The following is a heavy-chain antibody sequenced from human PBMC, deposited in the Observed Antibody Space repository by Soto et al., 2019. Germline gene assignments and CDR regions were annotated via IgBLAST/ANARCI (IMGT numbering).Heavy chain of an antibody. J-gene: IGHJ6*03. CDR2: TYYRSKWYN. Sequence: SQTLSLTCAISGDSASSNSAAWNWIRQSPSRGLEWLGRTYYRSKWYNDYAVSVKSRITINPDTSKNQFSLQLNSVTPEDTAVYYCARGLGYCSSTSCFEYMDVWGKGTTVTVSS. V-gene: IGHV6-1*01. D-gene: IGHD2-2*01. CDR1: GDSASSNSAA. CDR3: ARGLGYCSSTSCFEYMDV.